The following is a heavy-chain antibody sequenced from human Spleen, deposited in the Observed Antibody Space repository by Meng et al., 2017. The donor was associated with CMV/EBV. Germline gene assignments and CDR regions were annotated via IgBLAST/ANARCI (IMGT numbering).Heavy chain of an antibody. CDR3: ARDRADYGDYVFWFDP. D-gene: IGHD4-17*01. J-gene: IGHJ5*02. CDR2: ISGSGGST. V-gene: IGHV3-23*01. CDR1: GFTFTNYA. Sequence: GESLKISCAASGFTFTNYAMSWVRQAPGKGLEWVSTISGSGGSTDHADSVKGRFTISRDNSKNTLYLQMNSLRAEDTAVYYCARDRADYGDYVFWFDPWGQGTLVTVSS.